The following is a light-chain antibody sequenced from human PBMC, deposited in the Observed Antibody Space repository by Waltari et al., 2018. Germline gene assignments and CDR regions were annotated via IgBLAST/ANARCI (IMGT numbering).Light chain of an antibody. CDR2: DVS. J-gene: IGLJ3*02. Sequence: QSALTQPASVSGSPGQSITISCTGTSSDVGGYNYVSWYQQHPGKAPKLMIYDVSKRPSGVSTRFSGSKSGNTASLTISGLQAEDEADYYCCSYAGSSTYWVFGGGTKLTVL. CDR1: SSDVGGYNY. V-gene: IGLV2-23*02. CDR3: CSYAGSSTYWV.